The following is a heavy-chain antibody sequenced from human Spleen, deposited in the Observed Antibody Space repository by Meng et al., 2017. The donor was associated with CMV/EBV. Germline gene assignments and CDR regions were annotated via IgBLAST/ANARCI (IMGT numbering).Heavy chain of an antibody. CDR1: GFTFSAYR. Sequence: GGSLRLSCAASGFTFSAYRMNWLRQAPGKGLEWVASISNSGNYIYYTASVKGRFTISRDNANKSLYLQMNSLRVEDTAVYYCARARRGIVAGLDSWGQGTLVTVSS. D-gene: IGHD3-22*01. V-gene: IGHV3-21*01. CDR3: ARARRGIVAGLDS. J-gene: IGHJ4*02. CDR2: ISNSGNYI.